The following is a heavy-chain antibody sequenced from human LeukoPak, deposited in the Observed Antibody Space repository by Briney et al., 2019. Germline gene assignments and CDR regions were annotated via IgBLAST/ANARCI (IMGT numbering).Heavy chain of an antibody. CDR2: FDPEDGET. J-gene: IGHJ6*03. CDR3: ARGTLSSSWYNYYYYYMDV. V-gene: IGHV1-24*01. D-gene: IGHD6-13*01. Sequence: ASVKVSCKVSGYTLTELSMHWVRQAPGKGLEWMGGFDPEDGETIYAQKFQGRVTMTEDTSTDTAYMELSSLRSEDTAVYYCARGTLSSSWYNYYYYYMDVWGKGTTVTVSS. CDR1: GYTLTELS.